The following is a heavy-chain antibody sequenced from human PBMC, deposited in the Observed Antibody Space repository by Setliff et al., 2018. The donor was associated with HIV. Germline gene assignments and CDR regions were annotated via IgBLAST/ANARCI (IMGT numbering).Heavy chain of an antibody. J-gene: IGHJ4*02. Sequence: NPSETLSLTCTVSGVSAGSGSFYWSWIRQPAGRGLEWIGRVYVTGSSAYNPSLKSRVSMSVLGSRNQISLKLTSVTAADTAVYYCASRRMRGNSHGYFDYWGQGILVTVSS. CDR2: VYVTGSS. D-gene: IGHD5-18*01. CDR1: GVSAGSGSFY. V-gene: IGHV4-61*02. CDR3: ASRRMRGNSHGYFDY.